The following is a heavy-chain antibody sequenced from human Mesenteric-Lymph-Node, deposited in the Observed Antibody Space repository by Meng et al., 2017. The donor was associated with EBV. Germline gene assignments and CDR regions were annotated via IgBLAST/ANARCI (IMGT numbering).Heavy chain of an antibody. J-gene: IGHJ4*02. D-gene: IGHD3-16*02. V-gene: IGHV4-39*01. CDR2: IFNTAGT. Sequence: QMQREESGPGRVQPSEPLSVSCIVSGGSIRSNSDFWAWTRQPPGGGLEWIGSIFNTAGTYYNPSLKSRVTISVDTSKNQFSLNLSSVTAADTAVYYCANTYRSNNLYFDYWGQGTLVTVSS. CDR1: GGSIRSNSDF. CDR3: ANTYRSNNLYFDY.